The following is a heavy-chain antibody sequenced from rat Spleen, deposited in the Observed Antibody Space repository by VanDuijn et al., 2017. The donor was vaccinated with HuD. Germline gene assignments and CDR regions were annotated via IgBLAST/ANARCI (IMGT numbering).Heavy chain of an antibody. V-gene: IGHV2-6*01. J-gene: IGHJ3*01. D-gene: IGHD5-1*01. Sequence: QVQLKESGPGLVQPSQTLSLTCTVSGFSLTSYGVTWVRQPPGKGLEWIAAILSGGNTYYNPAFKSRLSINRDTSKSQVFLKMNILQTEDTAMYFCARGWERFAYWGQGTLVTVSS. CDR3: ARGWERFAY. CDR1: GFSLTSYG. CDR2: ILSGGNT.